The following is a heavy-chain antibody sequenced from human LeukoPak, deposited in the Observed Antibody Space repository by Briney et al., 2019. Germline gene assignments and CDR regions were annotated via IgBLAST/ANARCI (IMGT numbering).Heavy chain of an antibody. Sequence: GGSLRLSCAASGFIFSSYSMNWVRQAPGKRLEWVSSISSSSSYIYYADSVKGRFTISRDNAKNSLYQQINSLRAEDTAVYYCARSYYDFWSGYYKVSPTYYYYYYYMDVWGKGTTVTVSS. CDR1: GFIFSSYS. CDR3: ARSYYDFWSGYYKVSPTYYYYYYYMDV. J-gene: IGHJ6*03. V-gene: IGHV3-21*01. D-gene: IGHD3-3*01. CDR2: ISSSSSYI.